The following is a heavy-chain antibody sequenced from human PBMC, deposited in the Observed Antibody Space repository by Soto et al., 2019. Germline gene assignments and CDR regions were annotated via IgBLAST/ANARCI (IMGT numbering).Heavy chain of an antibody. V-gene: IGHV4-34*01. D-gene: IGHD4-17*01. CDR3: AKALCTVTFFWAFDI. Sequence: SETLSLTCAVYGGSFSGYYWSWIRQPPGKGLEWIGEINHSGSTNYNPSLKSRVTISVDTSKNQFSLKLSSVTAADTAVYYCAKALCTVTFFWAFDIWGQGTMVTVSS. CDR1: GGSFSGYY. J-gene: IGHJ3*02. CDR2: INHSGST.